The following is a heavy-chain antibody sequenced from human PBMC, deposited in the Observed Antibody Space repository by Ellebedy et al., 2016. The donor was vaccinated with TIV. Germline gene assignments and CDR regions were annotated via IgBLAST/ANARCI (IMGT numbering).Heavy chain of an antibody. CDR1: GFTFSSYA. Sequence: PGGSLRLSCAASGFTFSSYAMHWVRQAPGKGLEWVAVISYDGSNKYYADSLKGRFTIARDNSKNTLYVQMNSLRAEDTAVYYCARDSTDPEKSHAFDIWGQGTMVTVSS. CDR2: ISYDGSNK. J-gene: IGHJ3*02. V-gene: IGHV3-30-3*01. D-gene: IGHD5-24*01. CDR3: ARDSTDPEKSHAFDI.